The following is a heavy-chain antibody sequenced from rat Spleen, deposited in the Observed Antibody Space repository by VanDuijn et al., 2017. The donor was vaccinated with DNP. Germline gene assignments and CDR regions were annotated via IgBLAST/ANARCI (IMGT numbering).Heavy chain of an antibody. J-gene: IGHJ2*01. CDR1: GFTFSDYA. CDR3: VRWNSGHFDY. D-gene: IGHD4-3*01. Sequence: EIQLVESGGDLVQPGRSLKLSCAASGFTFSDYAMAWVRQAPRRGLEWVAYIGSDGYAPYYGVSVKGRFTISRDNAKSTLYLQMNSLRSEDMATYYCVRWNSGHFDYWGQGVMVTVSS. V-gene: IGHV5-17*01. CDR2: IGSDGYAP.